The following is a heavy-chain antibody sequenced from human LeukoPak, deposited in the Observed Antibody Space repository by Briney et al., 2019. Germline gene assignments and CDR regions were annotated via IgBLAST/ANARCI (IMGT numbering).Heavy chain of an antibody. V-gene: IGHV3-23*01. D-gene: IGHD3-9*01. CDR2: ISSSGGST. CDR1: GFTFSTYV. J-gene: IGHJ4*02. CDR3: AKGFSTTGYYQFDY. Sequence: RAGGSLRLSCAASGFTFSTYVMSWVRQAPGKGLEWVSTISSSGGSTYYADSVKGRFTISRDNSKNTLYLQMNSLRAEDTAVYYCAKGFSTTGYYQFDYWGQGTLVTVSS.